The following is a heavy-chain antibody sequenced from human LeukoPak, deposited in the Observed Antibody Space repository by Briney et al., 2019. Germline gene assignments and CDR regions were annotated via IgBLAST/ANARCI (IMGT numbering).Heavy chain of an antibody. CDR3: ARVRLADERAWAY. CDR1: GYTFSDFY. CDR2: ITPKSGDT. D-gene: IGHD3-3*02. V-gene: IGHV1-2*02. Sequence: GASVKVSCKASGYTFSDFYIHWVRQAPGQGLEYVGWITPKSGDTYSPQRFQGRVIMTRDASISTAYMELSSLRSDDTAVYFCARVRLADERAWAYWGQGTLVTVSS. J-gene: IGHJ4*02.